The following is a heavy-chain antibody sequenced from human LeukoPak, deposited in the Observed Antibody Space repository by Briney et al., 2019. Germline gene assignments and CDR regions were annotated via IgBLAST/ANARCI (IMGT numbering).Heavy chain of an antibody. V-gene: IGHV4-59*12. CDR1: GGSISSYY. CDR2: IYYSGVP. J-gene: IGHJ5*02. D-gene: IGHD3-9*01. Sequence: PSETLSLTCTVSGGSISSYYWSWIRQPPGKGLEWIGNIYYSGVPNYNPSLKSRVTMSVDTSKNQFSLKLSSVTAEDTAVYYCARSDWFRGEETPTWGQGTLVTVSS. CDR3: ARSDWFRGEETPT.